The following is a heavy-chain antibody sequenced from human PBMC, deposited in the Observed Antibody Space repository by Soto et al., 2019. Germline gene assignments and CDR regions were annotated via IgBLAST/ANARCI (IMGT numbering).Heavy chain of an antibody. Sequence: SETLALTCTVSGGCIYSDEACWSWIRQPPGEGLEWIGHIFDSGTTYTNPSLRSQVAISLDTSKNHFSLTLSSVTAADTAVYYCARGPSGDKVHYWGQGALVTVSS. J-gene: IGHJ4*02. V-gene: IGHV4-30-4*01. CDR2: IFDSGTT. D-gene: IGHD7-27*01. CDR1: GGCIYSDEAC. CDR3: ARGPSGDKVHY.